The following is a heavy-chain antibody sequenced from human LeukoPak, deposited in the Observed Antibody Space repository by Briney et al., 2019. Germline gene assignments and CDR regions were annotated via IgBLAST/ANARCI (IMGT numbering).Heavy chain of an antibody. J-gene: IGHJ5*02. D-gene: IGHD1-20*01. CDR1: GFTITNYD. Sequence: GASLTLSCAAFGFTITNYDLNWVRQAPGKGLEWVSGISVSGGRTFYADSVKGLFTISRDNSRNTMYLQMNSLRAEDTALYYCAKDIRVRNWNLLNWFDPWGQGTLVTVSS. CDR2: ISVSGGRT. V-gene: IGHV3-23*01. CDR3: AKDIRVRNWNLLNWFDP.